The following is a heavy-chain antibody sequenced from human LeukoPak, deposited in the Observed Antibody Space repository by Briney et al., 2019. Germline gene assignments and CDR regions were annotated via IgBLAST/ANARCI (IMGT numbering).Heavy chain of an antibody. D-gene: IGHD5-12*01. CDR1: GFTFSRYW. V-gene: IGHV3-74*01. CDR3: TRGYVGIDY. J-gene: IGHJ4*02. CDR2: IDTDGSST. Sequence: GGSLRLSCAASGFTFSRYWMHWVRRAPGKGLVWVSRIDTDGSSTIYADSVKGRFTISRDNAKNTLYLQMNSLRAEDTAVYYCTRGYVGIDYWGQGTLVTVSS.